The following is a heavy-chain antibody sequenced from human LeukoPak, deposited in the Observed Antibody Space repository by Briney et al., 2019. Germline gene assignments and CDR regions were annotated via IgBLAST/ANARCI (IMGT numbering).Heavy chain of an antibody. V-gene: IGHV3-30*02. Sequence: GGSLRLSCAVSGFTFSSYGMHWVRQAPGKGLEWVAFIRYDGSTKDYADSVKGRFTISRDNSKNTLYLQMNSLRVEDTAVYYCGKIGTSIALSRYYYIDVWGKGTTVTVSS. CDR1: GFTFSSYG. J-gene: IGHJ6*03. CDR3: GKIGTSIALSRYYYIDV. D-gene: IGHD6-6*01. CDR2: IRYDGSTK.